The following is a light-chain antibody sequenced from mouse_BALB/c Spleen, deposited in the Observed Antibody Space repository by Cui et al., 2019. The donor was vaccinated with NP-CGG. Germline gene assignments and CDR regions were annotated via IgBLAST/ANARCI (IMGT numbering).Light chain of an antibody. CDR3: ALWYSNHWV. J-gene: IGLJ1*01. V-gene: IGLV1*01. Sequence: QSVVTQVSALTTSPGETVTLTCRSSTGAVTTSNYANWVQEKPDHLFTGLIGGTNNRVPGVPARFSGSLIGVEAALTITGAQTEDEAIYFCALWYSNHWVFGGGTKLTVL. CDR2: GTN. CDR1: TGAVTTSNY.